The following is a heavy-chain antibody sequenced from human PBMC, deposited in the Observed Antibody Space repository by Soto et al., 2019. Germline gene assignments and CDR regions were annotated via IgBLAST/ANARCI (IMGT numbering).Heavy chain of an antibody. CDR2: IYSSGST. D-gene: IGHD5-12*01. J-gene: IGHJ4*02. CDR1: DGSVSSGSYY. Sequence: NPSETLSLTCTVSDGSVSSGSYYWTWMRQPPGKGLEWIGYIYSSGSTLYNPSLKSRVIISADTSMNQFSLKLSSVTAADTAVYYCARDSLALFDSWGQGTLVTVSS. V-gene: IGHV4-61*01. CDR3: ARDSLALFDS.